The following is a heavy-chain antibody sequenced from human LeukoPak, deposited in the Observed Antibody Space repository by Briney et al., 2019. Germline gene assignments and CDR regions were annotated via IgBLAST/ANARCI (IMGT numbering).Heavy chain of an antibody. CDR1: GGSISGSSYY. Sequence: SETLSLTCTVSGGSISGSSYYWGWIRQPPGKGLEWIGTIYYSGSTYYNPSLKSRVTISVDTSKNQFSLKLSSVTAADTAVYYCARQAGTYDVLTGYYQPFDCWGQGTLVTVSS. V-gene: IGHV4-39*01. J-gene: IGHJ4*02. D-gene: IGHD3-9*01. CDR2: IYYSGST. CDR3: ARQAGTYDVLTGYYQPFDC.